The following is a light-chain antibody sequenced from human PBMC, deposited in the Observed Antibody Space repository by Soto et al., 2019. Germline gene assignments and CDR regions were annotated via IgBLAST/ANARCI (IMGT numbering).Light chain of an antibody. V-gene: IGKV3-20*01. CDR1: QSVSSSY. CDR3: QQYGSSPLT. Sequence: IVFAPFPGTLSLSQGERITLNCKDSQSVSSSYLASYQQKSGHAASLLSFSLSSRATGIPDRFSGSGSGTDFTLTISRLEPEDFAVYYCQQYGSSPLTFGGGTKVDIK. J-gene: IGKJ4*01. CDR2: SLS.